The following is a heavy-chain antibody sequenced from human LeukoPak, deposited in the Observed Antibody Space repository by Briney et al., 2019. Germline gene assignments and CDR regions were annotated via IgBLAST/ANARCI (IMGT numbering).Heavy chain of an antibody. CDR3: VRENDSSFDY. J-gene: IGHJ4*02. D-gene: IGHD2-21*02. CDR2: IYYSGGI. V-gene: IGHV4-28*03. CDR1: GYSISTSNY. Sequence: SDTLSLTCSVSGYSISTSNYWAWIRQPPGRGLEWIGHIYYSGGIYYNPSLKSRVTMSVDTSKNQFSLKLSSVTAADTAVYYCVRENDSSFDYWGQGTLVTVSS.